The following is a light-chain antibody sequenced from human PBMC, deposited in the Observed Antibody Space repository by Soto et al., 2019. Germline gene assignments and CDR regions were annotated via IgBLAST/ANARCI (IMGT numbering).Light chain of an antibody. Sequence: EIVLTQSPGTLSLSPGERATLSCRASQSLGASYLAWYQQKPGQAPRLLIYRTSNRASGIPDRFSGSGSGTDFTLTISRLQPEDFAVYYCQQYGSSPTTFGQGTKVEIK. CDR3: QQYGSSPTT. J-gene: IGKJ1*01. CDR1: QSLGASY. V-gene: IGKV3-20*01. CDR2: RTS.